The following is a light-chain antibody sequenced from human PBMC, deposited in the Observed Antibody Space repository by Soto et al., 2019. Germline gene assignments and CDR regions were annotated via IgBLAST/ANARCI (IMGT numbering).Light chain of an antibody. Sequence: DIQMTQSPSTLSASVGDRVNITCRASQSISTWLAWYQQKPGKAPKLLIYKASTLQSGVPSRFSGSGSGADFTLTISSLQPDDFGTYYCQQYTTYYSFGQGTKLEIK. J-gene: IGKJ2*03. CDR3: QQYTTYYS. V-gene: IGKV1-5*03. CDR2: KAS. CDR1: QSISTW.